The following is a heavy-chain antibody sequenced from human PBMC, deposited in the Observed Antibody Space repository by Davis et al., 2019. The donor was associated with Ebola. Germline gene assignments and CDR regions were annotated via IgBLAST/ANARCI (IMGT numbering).Heavy chain of an antibody. J-gene: IGHJ3*02. CDR3: ATRYANSDGALDI. CDR2: IWYDGSVK. D-gene: IGHD2-2*01. V-gene: IGHV3-33*01. CDR1: GFMFSNSP. Sequence: GGSLRLSCAVSGFMFSNSPMHWVRQAPGKGLEWVGLIWYDGSVKYYADSVKGRFTISRDNSKDSLFLQMTSLSLEDTAVYYCATRYANSDGALDIWGQGTLVTVSS.